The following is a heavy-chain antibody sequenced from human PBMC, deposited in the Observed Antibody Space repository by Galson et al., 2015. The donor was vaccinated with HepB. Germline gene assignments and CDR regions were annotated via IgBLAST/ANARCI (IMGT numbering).Heavy chain of an antibody. CDR2: ISYDGSNK. CDR1: GFTFSSYG. Sequence: SLRLSCAASGFTFSSYGMHWVRQAPGKGLEWVAVISYDGSNKYYADSVKGRFTISRDNSKNTLYLQMDSLRAEDTAVYYCAKDVTIWSGYLDAFDIWGRGTMVTVSS. CDR3: AKDVTIWSGYLDAFDI. J-gene: IGHJ3*02. D-gene: IGHD3-3*01. V-gene: IGHV3-30*18.